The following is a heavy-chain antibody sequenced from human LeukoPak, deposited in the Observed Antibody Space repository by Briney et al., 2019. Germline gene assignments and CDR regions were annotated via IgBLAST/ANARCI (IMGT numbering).Heavy chain of an antibody. CDR1: GGFLSGYY. CDR2: INHSGST. CDR3: ARGFPEGVRGVIFDY. Sequence: SETLSLTCAVYGGFLSGYYWSWIRQPPGKGLEWIGEINHSGSTNYNPSLKSRVTISVDTSKNQFSLKLSSVTAADTAVYYCARGFPEGVRGVIFDYWGQGTLVTVSS. V-gene: IGHV4-34*01. J-gene: IGHJ4*02. D-gene: IGHD3-10*01.